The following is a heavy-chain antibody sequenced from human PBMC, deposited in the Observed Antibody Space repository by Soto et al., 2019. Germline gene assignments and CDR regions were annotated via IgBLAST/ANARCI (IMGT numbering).Heavy chain of an antibody. CDR1: GFTFSSYS. CDR2: ISSSSSTI. D-gene: IGHD3-22*01. Sequence: GGSLRLSCAASGFTFSSYSMNWVRQAPGKGLEWVSYISSSSSTIYYADSVKGRFTISRDNAKNSLYLQMNSLRDEDTAVYYCARDPPYWYYDSSGTFYFDYWGQGTLVTVSS. CDR3: ARDPPYWYYDSSGTFYFDY. V-gene: IGHV3-48*02. J-gene: IGHJ4*02.